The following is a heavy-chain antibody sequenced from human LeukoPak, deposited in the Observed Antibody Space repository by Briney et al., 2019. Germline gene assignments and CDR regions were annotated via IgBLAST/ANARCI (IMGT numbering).Heavy chain of an antibody. Sequence: PGGSLRLSCAASGFTFSNAWMSWVRQAPGKGLEWVGRVKRKIDGETTDYIAPVKGRFTISRDDSRNTLYLQMNSLKTEDTAVYYCTTDFLGSGYYPHFDYWGQGTLVTVSS. J-gene: IGHJ4*02. V-gene: IGHV3-15*01. CDR2: VKRKIDGETT. D-gene: IGHD3-22*01. CDR3: TTDFLGSGYYPHFDY. CDR1: GFTFSNAW.